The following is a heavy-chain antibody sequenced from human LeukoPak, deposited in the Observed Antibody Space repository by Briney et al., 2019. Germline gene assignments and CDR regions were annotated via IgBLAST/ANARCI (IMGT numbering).Heavy chain of an antibody. Sequence: GGSLRLSCAASGFTFSSYAMRWVRQAPGKGLEWVSAISGSGGSTYYADSVKGRFTVSRDNSKNTLYLQMNSLRAADTAAYYCVTAYAFDIWGQGTMVTVSS. D-gene: IGHD1-20*01. J-gene: IGHJ3*02. V-gene: IGHV3-23*01. CDR3: VTAYAFDI. CDR2: ISGSGGST. CDR1: GFTFSSYA.